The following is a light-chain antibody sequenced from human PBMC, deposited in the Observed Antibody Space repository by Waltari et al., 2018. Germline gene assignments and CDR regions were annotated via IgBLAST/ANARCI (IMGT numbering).Light chain of an antibody. V-gene: IGKV1-17*03. Sequence: DIQMTQSPSAMSASVGDRVTITCRASQAISNSLAWFQQKPGQAPKRLIYAASHLQPGVPSRFSGSGSGTEFTLTISSLQPEDFATYYCLQHNSDPQTFGQGTKLEIK. CDR3: LQHNSDPQT. CDR1: QAISNS. J-gene: IGKJ2*01. CDR2: AAS.